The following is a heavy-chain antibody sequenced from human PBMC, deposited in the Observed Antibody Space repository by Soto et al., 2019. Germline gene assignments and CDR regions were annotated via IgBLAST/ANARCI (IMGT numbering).Heavy chain of an antibody. CDR2: IYPGDSDT. CDR1: GYTFTRYW. V-gene: IGHV5-51*01. D-gene: IGHD2-2*01. CDR3: ARQRYCSITTCPIDY. Sequence: GESLKISCKGSGYTFTRYWIGWVRQMPGKGLEWMGIIYPGDSDTRYSPSFQGQVTISADKSISTAYLQWSSLKASDTAMYYCARQRYCSITTCPIDYWGQGTLVTVSS. J-gene: IGHJ4*02.